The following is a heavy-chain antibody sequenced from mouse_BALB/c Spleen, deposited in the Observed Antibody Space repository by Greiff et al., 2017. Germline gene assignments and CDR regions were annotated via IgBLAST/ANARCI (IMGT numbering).Heavy chain of an antibody. CDR2: ISYDGSN. V-gene: IGHV3-6*02. CDR1: GYSITSGYY. CDR3: ARHGYYYAMDY. Sequence: DVKLVESGPGLVKPSQSLSLTCSVTGYSITSGYYWNWIRQFPGNKLEWMGYISYDGSNNYNPSLKNRISITRDTSKNQFFLKLNSVTTEDTATYYCARHGYYYAMDYWGQGTSVTVSS. D-gene: IGHD2-2*01. J-gene: IGHJ4*01.